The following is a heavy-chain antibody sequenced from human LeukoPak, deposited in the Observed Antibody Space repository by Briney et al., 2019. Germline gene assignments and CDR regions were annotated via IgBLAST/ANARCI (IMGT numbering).Heavy chain of an antibody. CDR1: GFTFSSYA. CDR3: TTLRYFDWLFYYDYYMDV. V-gene: IGHV3-23*01. CDR2: ISGSGGST. J-gene: IGHJ6*03. Sequence: GGSLRLSCAASGFTFSSYAMSWVRQAPGKGLEWVSAISGSGGSTYYADSVKGRFTMSRDNSKNTLYLQMNSLKTEDTAVYYCTTLRYFDWLFYYDYYMDVWGKGTTVTISS. D-gene: IGHD3-9*01.